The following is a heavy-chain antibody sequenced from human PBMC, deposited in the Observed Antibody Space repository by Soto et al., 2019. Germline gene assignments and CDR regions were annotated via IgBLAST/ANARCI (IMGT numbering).Heavy chain of an antibody. J-gene: IGHJ5*02. CDR2: AYSGGTP. CDR3: ARQGDNTERSGYSLKWLDP. CDR1: GVSIRRSADF. D-gene: IGHD3-3*01. Sequence: QVQLQESGPGLVKPSETLSLTCRVSGVSIRRSADFWAWIRQTPGRGLEWIGNAYSGGTPSYNPPHKSRLPMPVDTSANEFSLRLRSLTAADTAVYFCARQGDNTERSGYSLKWLDPWGQGTLVTVSS. V-gene: IGHV4-39*01.